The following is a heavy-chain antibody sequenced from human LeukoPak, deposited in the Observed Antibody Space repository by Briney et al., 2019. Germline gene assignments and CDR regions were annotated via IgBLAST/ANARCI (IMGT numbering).Heavy chain of an antibody. Sequence: ASVKVSCKASGGTFSSYVISWVRQAPGQGLDCMGWINPNSGGTNYAQKFQGRVTMTRDTSISTAYMELSRLRSDDTAVYYCARSISTSPPGMDVWGQGTTVTVSS. CDR2: INPNSGGT. D-gene: IGHD2-2*01. J-gene: IGHJ6*02. V-gene: IGHV1-2*02. CDR3: ARSISTSPPGMDV. CDR1: GGTFSSYV.